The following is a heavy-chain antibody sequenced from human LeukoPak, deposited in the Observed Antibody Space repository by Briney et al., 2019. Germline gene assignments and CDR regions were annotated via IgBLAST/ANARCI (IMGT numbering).Heavy chain of an antibody. Sequence: PSETLSLTCTVSGGSISSYYWSWIRQPPGKGLEWIGYIYYSGSTNYNPSLKSRVTISVDRSKNQFSLKLSSVTAADTAVYYCARGTYYYAFDIWGQGTMVTVSS. D-gene: IGHD3-10*01. CDR1: GGSISSYY. CDR3: ARGTYYYAFDI. CDR2: IYYSGST. J-gene: IGHJ3*02. V-gene: IGHV4-59*12.